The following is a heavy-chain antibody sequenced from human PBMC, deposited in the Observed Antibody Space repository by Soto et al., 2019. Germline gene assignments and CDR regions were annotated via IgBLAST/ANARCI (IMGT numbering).Heavy chain of an antibody. Sequence: VLSLRLPWAAAGVTCVGYASRRILQKPGKGLEWVAVKSYDGSNKYYADSVKGRFIISRDNSMNTLYLQMNSLRAEDTAVYYCARDRRFCYGPLQNPYYYYGMDVWGPAITVTVFS. CDR2: KSYDGSNK. V-gene: IGHV3-30-3*01. CDR1: GVTCVGYA. J-gene: IGHJ6*02. D-gene: IGHD2-2*01. CDR3: ARDRRFCYGPLQNPYYYYGMDV.